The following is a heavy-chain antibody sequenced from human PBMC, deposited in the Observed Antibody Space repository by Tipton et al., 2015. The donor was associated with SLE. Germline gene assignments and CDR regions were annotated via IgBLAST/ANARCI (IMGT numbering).Heavy chain of an antibody. Sequence: SLRLSCAASGFTFSSFAMSWVRQAPGKGLAWVSAITTNAVSTFYADSVKGRFTISRDNSKNTLYLQMTSLRAEDTAGYYCAGGTYTWDAFDIWGQGTMVTVSS. V-gene: IGHV3-23*01. CDR2: ITTNAVST. CDR1: GFTFSSFA. CDR3: AGGTYTWDAFDI. J-gene: IGHJ3*02. D-gene: IGHD1-26*01.